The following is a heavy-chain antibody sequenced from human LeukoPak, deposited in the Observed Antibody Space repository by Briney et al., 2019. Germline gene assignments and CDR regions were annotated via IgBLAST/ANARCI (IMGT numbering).Heavy chain of an antibody. D-gene: IGHD3-22*01. CDR1: GASFSDTTYY. Sequence: SETLCLTCTVSGASFSDTTYYWAWIRQPPGKGLEWIGSIYFSETKYNPSLKSRITISGDTSKNQFSLKLSSVTAADTAVYYCASPSKLVISRGGFDIWGQGTMVTVSA. CDR2: IYFSET. V-gene: IGHV4-39*01. J-gene: IGHJ3*02. CDR3: ASPSKLVISRGGFDI.